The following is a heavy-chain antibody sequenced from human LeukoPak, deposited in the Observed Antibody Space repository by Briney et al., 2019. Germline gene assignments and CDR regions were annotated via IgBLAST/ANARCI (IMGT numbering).Heavy chain of an antibody. CDR3: ATGVAGTWRGERYYYYMDV. V-gene: IGHV4-39*01. D-gene: IGHD6-19*01. J-gene: IGHJ6*03. Sequence: PSGTLSLTCTVSGGSISSSSYYWGWIRQPPGKGLEWIGSIYYSGSTYYNPSLKSRVTISVDTSKNQFSLKLSSVTAADTAVYYCATGVAGTWRGERYYYYMDVWGKGTTVTISS. CDR2: IYYSGST. CDR1: GGSISSSSYY.